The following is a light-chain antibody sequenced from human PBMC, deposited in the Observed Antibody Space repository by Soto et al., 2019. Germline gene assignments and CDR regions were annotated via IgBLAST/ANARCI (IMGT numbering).Light chain of an antibody. CDR2: DVS. CDR3: CSYTRSGTLI. Sequence: LTQPASVSGSPGQSITISCVGTSSDIGDYNYVSWYQQHPGKVPKAIIYDVSNRPSGVSYRFSATKSGNTASLTISGLQAEDEADYYCCSYTRSGTLIFGTGTKVTVL. V-gene: IGLV2-14*01. J-gene: IGLJ1*01. CDR1: SSDIGDYNY.